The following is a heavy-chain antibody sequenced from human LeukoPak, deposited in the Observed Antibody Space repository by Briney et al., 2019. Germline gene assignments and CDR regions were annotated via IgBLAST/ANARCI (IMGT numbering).Heavy chain of an antibody. V-gene: IGHV1-69*06. D-gene: IGHD3-10*01. CDR3: AREGAYGNFDY. CDR1: GGTFSSYA. CDR2: IIPIFGTA. Sequence: ASVKVSCKASGGTFSSYAISWVRQAHGQGLEWMGGIIPIFGTANYAQKFQGRVTITADKSTSTAYMELSSLRSEDTAVYYCAREGAYGNFDYWGQGTLVTVSS. J-gene: IGHJ4*02.